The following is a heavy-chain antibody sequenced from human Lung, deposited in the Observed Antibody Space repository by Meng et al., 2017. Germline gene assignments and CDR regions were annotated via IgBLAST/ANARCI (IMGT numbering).Heavy chain of an antibody. Sequence: VVFVESGGGLFPPGGSLSLSCAASGFTFTDHWMHWVRQGPGKGLVWVSRINRDGTKPTYADSVKGRFTISRDNAKNTLYLQMNNLRAEDTAFYYCTNDRLNHWGQGALVTVFS. CDR2: INRDGTKP. D-gene: IGHD1-1*01. CDR3: TNDRLNH. J-gene: IGHJ1*01. CDR1: GFTFTDHW. V-gene: IGHV3-74*01.